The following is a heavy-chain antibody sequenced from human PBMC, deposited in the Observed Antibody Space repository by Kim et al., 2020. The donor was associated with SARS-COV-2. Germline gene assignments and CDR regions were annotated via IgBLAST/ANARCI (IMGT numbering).Heavy chain of an antibody. CDR1: GYTFTSYA. Sequence: ASVKVSCKASGYTFTSYAMHWVRQAPGQRLEWMGWINAGNGNTKYSQKFQGRVTITRDTSASTAYMELSSLRSEDTAVYYCARAELYGSGSYYSYWGQGALVTVSS. CDR3: ARAELYGSGSYYSY. CDR2: INAGNGNT. V-gene: IGHV1-3*01. J-gene: IGHJ4*02. D-gene: IGHD3-10*01.